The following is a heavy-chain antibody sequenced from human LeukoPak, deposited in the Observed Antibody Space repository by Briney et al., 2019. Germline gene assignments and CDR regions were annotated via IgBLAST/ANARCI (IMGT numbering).Heavy chain of an antibody. D-gene: IGHD2-15*01. V-gene: IGHV3-21*01. CDR2: ISSSSSYI. CDR1: GFTFSSYS. CDR3: ARVYCEGSGGSCYYYYGMDV. Sequence: PGGSLRLSCAASGFTFSSYSMNWVRQAPGKGLEWVSSISSSSSYIYYADSVKGRFTISRDNAKNSLYLQMNSLRAEDTAVYYCARVYCEGSGGSCYYYYGMDVWGQGTTVTVSS. J-gene: IGHJ6*02.